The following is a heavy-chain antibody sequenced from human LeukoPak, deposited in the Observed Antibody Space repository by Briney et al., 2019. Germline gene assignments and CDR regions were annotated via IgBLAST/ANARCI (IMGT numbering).Heavy chain of an antibody. J-gene: IGHJ6*03. CDR2: INPNSGGT. V-gene: IGHV1-2*02. CDR1: GYTFTGYY. CDR3: ARGIVDLYYYCMDV. D-gene: IGHD2-21*01. Sequence: ASVKVSCKASGYTFTGYYMHWVRQAPGQGLEWMGWINPNSGGTNYAQKFQGRVTMTRDTSISTAYMELSRLRSDDTAVYYCARGIVDLYYYCMDVWGKGTTVTVSS.